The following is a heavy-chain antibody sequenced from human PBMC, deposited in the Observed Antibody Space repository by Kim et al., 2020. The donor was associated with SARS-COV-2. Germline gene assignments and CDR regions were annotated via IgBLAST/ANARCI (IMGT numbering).Heavy chain of an antibody. V-gene: IGHV4-39*01. D-gene: IGHD3-10*01. CDR1: GGSMSSDTGSYH. Sequence: SETLSLTCTVSGGSMSSDTGSYHWAWIRQTPGNGLEWIGTYSYNGGSLYSPPLKSRLTISVDTSKNQFSLKLASVTATDTAKYYCARLAFHVFGSYFNRHFDYWSQGALVTVAS. CDR3: ARLAFHVFGSYFNRHFDY. J-gene: IGHJ4*02. CDR2: YSYNGGS.